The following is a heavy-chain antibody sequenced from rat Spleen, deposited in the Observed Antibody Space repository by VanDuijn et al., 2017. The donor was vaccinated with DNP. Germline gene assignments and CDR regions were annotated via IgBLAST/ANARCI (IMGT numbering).Heavy chain of an antibody. V-gene: IGHV3-3*01. CDR1: GYSITTNYK. Sequence: EVQLQESGPGLVKPSQSLSLTCSVTGYSITTNYKWSWIRKFPGNELEWMGYINSAGSTDYNPSLKSRISITRDTSKNQFFLQVNSVTTEDTATYYCAVQLGVFDYWGQGVMVTVSS. CDR3: AVQLGVFDY. CDR2: INSAGST. J-gene: IGHJ2*01. D-gene: IGHD5-1*01.